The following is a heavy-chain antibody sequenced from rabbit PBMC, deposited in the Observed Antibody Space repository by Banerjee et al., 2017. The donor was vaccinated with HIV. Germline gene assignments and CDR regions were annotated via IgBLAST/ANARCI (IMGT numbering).Heavy chain of an antibody. CDR3: ARGGISYPTYFNL. V-gene: IGHV1S45*01. D-gene: IGHD8-1*01. Sequence: QEQLVESGGGLVQPEGSLTLTCTASGFSFSSNYYMCWVRQAPGKGLEWIGCIYTGSSGSTYYASWAKGRFTISKASSTTVTLQMTSLTAADTATYFCARGGISYPTYFNLWGQGTLVTVS. J-gene: IGHJ4*01. CDR1: GFSFSSNYY. CDR2: IYTGSSGST.